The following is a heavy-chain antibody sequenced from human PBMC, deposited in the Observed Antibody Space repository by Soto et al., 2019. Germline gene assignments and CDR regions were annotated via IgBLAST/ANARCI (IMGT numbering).Heavy chain of an antibody. J-gene: IGHJ4*02. D-gene: IGHD1-20*01. CDR3: AREKTSITGTQYYFDY. Sequence: ASVKVSGKASGYTFTSYYISWVRQAPGQGLEWMGRISAYNGNTNYAQRLQGRVTMTTDTSTSTAYMELGSLRSDDTAVYYCAREKTSITGTQYYFDYWGQGTLVTVSS. CDR2: ISAYNGNT. V-gene: IGHV1-18*01. CDR1: GYTFTSYY.